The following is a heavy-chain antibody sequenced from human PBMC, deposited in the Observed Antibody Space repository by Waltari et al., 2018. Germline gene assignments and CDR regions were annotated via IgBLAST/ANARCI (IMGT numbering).Heavy chain of an antibody. CDR3: ARDAGGWLEKGYYYYMDV. V-gene: IGHV4-59*01. J-gene: IGHJ6*03. CDR1: GGSISSYY. Sequence: QVQLQESGPGLVKPSETLSLTCTVSGGSISSYYWSWIRQPPGKGLEWIGYIYYSGSTNYNPSLKSRVTISVDTSKNQFSLKLSSVTAADTAVYYCARDAGGWLEKGYYYYMDVW. CDR2: IYYSGST. D-gene: IGHD6-19*01.